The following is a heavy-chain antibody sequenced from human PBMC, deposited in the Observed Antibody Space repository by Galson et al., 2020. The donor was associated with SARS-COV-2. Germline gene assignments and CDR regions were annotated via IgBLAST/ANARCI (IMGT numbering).Heavy chain of an antibody. CDR2: ISHSGGT. V-gene: IGHV4-30-2*01. Sequence: SETLSLTCAVSGTSISSGSYSWNWIRQPPGKGLEWIGYISHSGGTYYNPSLKSRVTISGDRSKNQFSLRLSSLTAADTAVYYCARGYGGWGFDYWGQGTLVTVSS. J-gene: IGHJ4*02. D-gene: IGHD3-10*01. CDR1: GTSISSGSYS. CDR3: ARGYGGWGFDY.